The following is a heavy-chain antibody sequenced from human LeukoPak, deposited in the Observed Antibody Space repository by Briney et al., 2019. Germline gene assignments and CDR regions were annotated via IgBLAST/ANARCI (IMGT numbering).Heavy chain of an antibody. CDR3: AREDSNPKYYYYYGMDV. D-gene: IGHD4-11*01. CDR1: GYTFTGYY. V-gene: IGHV1-2*06. CDR2: INPNSGGT. Sequence: GGSVKVSCKASGYTFTGYYMNWVRQAPGQGLEWMGRINPNSGGTKYAQKFQGRVTMTRDTSINTAYMELSRLRSDDTAVYYCAREDSNPKYYYYYGMDVWGQGTTVTVSS. J-gene: IGHJ6*02.